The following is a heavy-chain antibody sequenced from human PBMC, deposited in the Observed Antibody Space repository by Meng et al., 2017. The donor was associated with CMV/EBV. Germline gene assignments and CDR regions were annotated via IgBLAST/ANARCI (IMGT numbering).Heavy chain of an antibody. CDR1: GGSISSSNW. CDR3: ARDGRGIWDCSSTSCYNPYYYYGMDV. Sequence: SETLSLTCTVSGGSISSSNWWGWIRQPPGKGLEWIGYIYYSGSIYYNPSLKSRVTMSVDTSKNQFSLKLSSVTAVDTAVYYCARDGRGIWDCSSTSCYNPYYYYGMDVWGQGTTVTVSS. V-gene: IGHV4-28*03. D-gene: IGHD2-2*02. J-gene: IGHJ6*02. CDR2: IYYSGSI.